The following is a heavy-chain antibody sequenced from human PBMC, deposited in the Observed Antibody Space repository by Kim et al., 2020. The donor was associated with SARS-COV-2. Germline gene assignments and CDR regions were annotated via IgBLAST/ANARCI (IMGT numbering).Heavy chain of an antibody. CDR2: IYYSGST. CDR3: GSLGGGQWRYYSYGMDV. V-gene: IGHV4-61*01. J-gene: IGHJ6*04. CDR1: GGSVSSGSYY. D-gene: IGHD6-19*01. Sequence: SETLSLTCTVSGGSVSSGSYYWSWIRQPPGKGLEWIGYIYYSGSTNYNPSLKSRVTISVDTSKNQFSLKVSSVTAADTAVYYCGSLGGGQWRYYSYGMDVWGKGTTVTVST.